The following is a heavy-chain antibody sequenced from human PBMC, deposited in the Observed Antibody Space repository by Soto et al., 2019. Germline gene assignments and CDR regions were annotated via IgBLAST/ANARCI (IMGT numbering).Heavy chain of an antibody. CDR3: ARDGGYCSGGSCYDWFDP. Sequence: QVQLVQSGAEVKKPGSSVKVSCKASGGTFSSYAISWVRQAPGQGLEWMGGIIPIFGTANYAQKFQGRDTITADESTSTAYMELSSLRSEDTAVYYCARDGGYCSGGSCYDWFDPWGQGTLVTVSS. CDR2: IIPIFGTA. J-gene: IGHJ5*02. D-gene: IGHD2-15*01. CDR1: GGTFSSYA. V-gene: IGHV1-69*01.